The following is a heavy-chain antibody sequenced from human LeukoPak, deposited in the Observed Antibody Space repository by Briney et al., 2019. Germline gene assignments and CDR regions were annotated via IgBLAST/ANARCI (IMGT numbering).Heavy chain of an antibody. Sequence: ASVKVSCKASGYTFTSYYMHWVRRAPGQGLEWMGLINPSGGSTSYAQKFQGRVTVTRDTPTSTVYMELSSLRSEDTAMYYCARTTKQWLNAFDIWGQGTMVTVSS. V-gene: IGHV1-46*01. D-gene: IGHD6-19*01. CDR1: GYTFTSYY. CDR2: INPSGGST. CDR3: ARTTKQWLNAFDI. J-gene: IGHJ3*02.